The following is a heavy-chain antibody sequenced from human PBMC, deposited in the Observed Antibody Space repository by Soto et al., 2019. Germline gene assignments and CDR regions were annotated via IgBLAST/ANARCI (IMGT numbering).Heavy chain of an antibody. V-gene: IGHV3-30-3*01. Sequence: GGSLRLSCAASGFTFSTFAMHWVRQAPGKGLEWVAVISFDGSNIYYADSVKGRFTISRDNSKNTLYLHMNSLRPEDTAMYYCARDGGPYTGNYVAYWGQGTLVTVSS. CDR2: ISFDGSNI. CDR3: ARDGGPYTGNYVAY. J-gene: IGHJ4*02. D-gene: IGHD1-26*01. CDR1: GFTFSTFA.